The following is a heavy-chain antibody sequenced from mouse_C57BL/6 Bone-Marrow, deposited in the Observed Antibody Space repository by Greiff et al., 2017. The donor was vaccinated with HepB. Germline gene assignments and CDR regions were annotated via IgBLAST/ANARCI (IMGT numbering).Heavy chain of an antibody. V-gene: IGHV5-12*01. Sequence: EVKLQESGGGLVQPGGSLKLSCAASGFTFSDYYMYWVRQTPEKRLEWVAYISNGGGSTYYPDTVKGRFTISRDNAKNTLYLQMSRLKSEDTAMYYCARLLLRPYYYAMDYWGQGTSVTVSS. D-gene: IGHD1-2*01. CDR2: ISNGGGST. J-gene: IGHJ4*01. CDR3: ARLLLRPYYYAMDY. CDR1: GFTFSDYY.